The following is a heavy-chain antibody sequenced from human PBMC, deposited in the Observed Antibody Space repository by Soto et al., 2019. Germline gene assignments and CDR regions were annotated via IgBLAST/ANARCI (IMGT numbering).Heavy chain of an antibody. V-gene: IGHV3-30-3*01. CDR2: ISYDGSNK. CDR1: GFTFSSYA. D-gene: IGHD1-26*01. CDR3: ARTPRGQWELPYYYYGMDV. Sequence: QVQLVESGGGVVQXGRSLRLSCAASGFTFSSYAMHWVRQAPGKGLEWVAVISYDGSNKYYADSVKGRFTISRDNSKNALYQQMNSLRAEDTAVYYCARTPRGQWELPYYYYGMDVWGQGTTVTVS. J-gene: IGHJ6*02.